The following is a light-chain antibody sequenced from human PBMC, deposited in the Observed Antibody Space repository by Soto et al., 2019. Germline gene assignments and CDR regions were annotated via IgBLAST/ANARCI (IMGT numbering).Light chain of an antibody. Sequence: EVVLTQSPGTLSLSPGERATLPCRGSQSVSNNYLAWYQQKPGQDTRLLIYGASNRATGIPDRVSGSGSGTDVTLTISSLQTEDFATYYCQQYNSYPLTFGGGTKVDI. CDR1: QSVSNNY. CDR3: QQYNSYPLT. V-gene: IGKV3-20*01. J-gene: IGKJ4*01. CDR2: GAS.